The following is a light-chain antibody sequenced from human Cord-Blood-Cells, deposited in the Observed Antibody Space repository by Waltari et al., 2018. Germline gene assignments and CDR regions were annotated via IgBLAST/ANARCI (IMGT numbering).Light chain of an antibody. CDR3: CSYAGSYTWV. CDR2: DLS. V-gene: IGLV2-11*01. J-gene: IGLJ3*02. CDR1: SSDVGGYNY. Sequence: QSALTQPRSVSGSPGQSVTISCTGTSSDVGGYNYVSWYQQHPGKAPKLMIYDLSKRPSGVPDLFSGSKAGNTASLTISGLQAEDEADYYCCSYAGSYTWVFGGVTKLTVL.